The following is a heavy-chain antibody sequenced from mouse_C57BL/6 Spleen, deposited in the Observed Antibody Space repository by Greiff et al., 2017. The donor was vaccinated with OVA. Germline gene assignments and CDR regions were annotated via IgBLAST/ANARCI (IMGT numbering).Heavy chain of an antibody. CDR2: ISSGGSYT. J-gene: IGHJ1*03. V-gene: IGHV5-6*02. D-gene: IGHD1-1*01. CDR1: GFTFSSYG. Sequence: DVKLVESGGDLVKPGGSLKLSCAASGFTFSSYGMSWVRQTPDKRLEWVATISSGGSYTYYPDSVKGRFTISRDNATNTLYLQMSSLKSEDTAMYYCARLYYYGSSYEWYFDVWGTGTTGTVSS. CDR3: ARLYYYGSSYEWYFDV.